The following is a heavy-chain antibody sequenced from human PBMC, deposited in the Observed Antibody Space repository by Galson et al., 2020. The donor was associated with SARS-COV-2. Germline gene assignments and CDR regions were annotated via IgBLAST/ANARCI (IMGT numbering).Heavy chain of an antibody. J-gene: IGHJ4*02. Sequence: GESPKTSCHGSGYRFTSYWIGWVRQMPGKGLEWMGNIYPGESDTRYRPSFQGQVTISADKSISTAYLQWSSLKASDTAMYYCARHSTSYSGFDLWYFDYWGQGTLVTVSS. D-gene: IGHD5-12*01. CDR3: ARHSTSYSGFDLWYFDY. V-gene: IGHV5-51*01. CDR1: GYRFTSYW. CDR2: IYPGESDT.